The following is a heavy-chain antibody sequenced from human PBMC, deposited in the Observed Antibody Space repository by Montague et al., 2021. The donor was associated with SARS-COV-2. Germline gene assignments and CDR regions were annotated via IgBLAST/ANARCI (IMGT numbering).Heavy chain of an antibody. D-gene: IGHD5-12*01. CDR1: GFIFSSYG. J-gene: IGHJ4*02. Sequence: SLRLSCAASGFIFSSYGMYWVRQAPGKGLEWVAVIWYDGSNKYYVDSVKGRFTTSRDNSNLYLQMNSLGVEDTAVYYCARNRRSYSGYDSEADYWGQGTLVTVSS. CDR3: ARNRRSYSGYDSEADY. CDR2: IWYDGSNK. V-gene: IGHV3-33*07.